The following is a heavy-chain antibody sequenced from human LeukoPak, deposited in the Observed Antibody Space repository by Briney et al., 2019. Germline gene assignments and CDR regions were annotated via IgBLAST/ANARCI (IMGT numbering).Heavy chain of an antibody. CDR2: ISSSSSYI. CDR1: GFSFSNYA. Sequence: GGSLRLSCAVSGFSFSNYAMSWVRQFPGKGLEWVSSISSSSSYIYYADSVKGRFTISRDNAKNSLYLQMNSLRVEDTAVYYCARDLSPLGPGVEFDPWGQGTLVTVSS. J-gene: IGHJ5*02. D-gene: IGHD7-27*01. CDR3: ARDLSPLGPGVEFDP. V-gene: IGHV3-21*01.